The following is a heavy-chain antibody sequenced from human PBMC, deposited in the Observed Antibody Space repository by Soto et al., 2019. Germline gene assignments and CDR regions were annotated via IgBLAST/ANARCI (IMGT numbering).Heavy chain of an antibody. CDR2: ISSSSSYI. CDR1: GFTFSSYS. V-gene: IGHV3-21*01. Sequence: GGSLRLSCAASGFTFSSYSMNWVRQAPGKGLEWVSSISSSSSYIYYADSVKGRFTISRDNAKNSLYLQMNSLRAEDTAVYYCASGYCSGGSCYGFGPHWGQGTLVTVSS. J-gene: IGHJ4*02. D-gene: IGHD2-15*01. CDR3: ASGYCSGGSCYGFGPH.